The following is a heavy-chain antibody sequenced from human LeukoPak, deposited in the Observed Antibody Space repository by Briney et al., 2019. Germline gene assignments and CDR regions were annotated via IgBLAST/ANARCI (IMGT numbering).Heavy chain of an antibody. V-gene: IGHV3-33*01. Sequence: GRSLRLSCAASGFTFSSYGIHWVRQAPGKGLEWVAIIWYDGSNQYYADSVKGRFTISRDNSKNTEFLQMNSLRAEDTAVYYCARDMVYARVGFFDYWGQGTLVTVSS. CDR2: IWYDGSNQ. CDR3: ARDMVYARVGFFDY. CDR1: GFTFSSYG. J-gene: IGHJ4*02. D-gene: IGHD2-8*01.